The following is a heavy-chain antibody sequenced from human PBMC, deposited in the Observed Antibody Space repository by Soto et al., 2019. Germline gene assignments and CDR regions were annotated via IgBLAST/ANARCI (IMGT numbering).Heavy chain of an antibody. V-gene: IGHV1-69*01. D-gene: IGHD3-9*01. CDR1: GGTFSSSA. CDR3: ARWEALRYFDLRRRWFDP. CDR2: IIPIFGTA. J-gene: IGHJ5*02. Sequence: QVQLVQSGAEVKKPGSSVKVSCKASGGTFSSSAISWVRQAPGQGLEWMGGIIPIFGTANYAQKFQGRVTITADESTSTAYMELSSLRSEDTAVYYCARWEALRYFDLRRRWFDPWGQGTLVTVSS.